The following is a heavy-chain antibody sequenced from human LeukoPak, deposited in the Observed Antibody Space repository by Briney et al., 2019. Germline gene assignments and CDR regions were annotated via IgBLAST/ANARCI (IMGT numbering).Heavy chain of an antibody. Sequence: GGSLRLSCAASGFTFSSYAMTWVRQAPGKGLEWVSAISGSGGSTYYADSVKGRFTISRDNSKNTLYLQMNSLRAEDTAVYYCAKRLGSSGWYYFDYWGQGTLVTVSS. J-gene: IGHJ4*02. V-gene: IGHV3-23*01. CDR1: GFTFSSYA. CDR2: ISGSGGST. CDR3: AKRLGSSGWYYFDY. D-gene: IGHD6-19*01.